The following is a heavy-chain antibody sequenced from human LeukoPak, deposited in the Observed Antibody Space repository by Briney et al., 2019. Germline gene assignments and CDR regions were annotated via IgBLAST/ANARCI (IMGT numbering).Heavy chain of an antibody. CDR3: ARDCSSTSCYYYYGMDV. CDR2: IYYSGST. CDR1: GGSISSGGYC. J-gene: IGHJ6*02. Sequence: PSQTLSLTCTVSGGSISSGGYCWSWIRQHPGTGLEWIGYIYYSGSTYYNPSLKSRVTISVDTSKNQLSLKLSSVTAADTAVYYCARDCSSTSCYYYYGMDVWGQGTTVTVSS. D-gene: IGHD2-2*01. V-gene: IGHV4-31*03.